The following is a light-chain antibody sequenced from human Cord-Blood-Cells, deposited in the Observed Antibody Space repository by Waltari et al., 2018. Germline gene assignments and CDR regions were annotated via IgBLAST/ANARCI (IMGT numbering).Light chain of an antibody. CDR3: SSYTSSSTLV. J-gene: IGLJ7*01. V-gene: IGLV2-14*01. CDR2: DVS. Sequence: QSALTHPASVPGSPGPSITISCTGTSSDVGGYNYVSWYQQHPGKAPKLMIDDVSNRPSGVSNRFSGSKSGNTASLTISGLQAEDEADYYCSSYTSSSTLVFGGGTQLTVL. CDR1: SSDVGGYNY.